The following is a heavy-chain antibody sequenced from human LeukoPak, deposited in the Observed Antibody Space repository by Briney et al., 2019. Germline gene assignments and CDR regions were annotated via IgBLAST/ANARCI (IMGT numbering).Heavy chain of an antibody. CDR2: INPTSTSI. Sequence: PGGSLRRACVASGRTFSEYSINWVRRAPGKGLELVSSINPTSTSIYYADAVRGRFTISRDNAKSSLYLQMDSLRAEDTAVYFCATSGGFVLPNAITGNWYMDVWGRGTSVTVSS. CDR3: ATSGGFVLPNAITGNWYMDV. V-gene: IGHV3-21*01. D-gene: IGHD2-2*01. J-gene: IGHJ6*03. CDR1: GRTFSEYS.